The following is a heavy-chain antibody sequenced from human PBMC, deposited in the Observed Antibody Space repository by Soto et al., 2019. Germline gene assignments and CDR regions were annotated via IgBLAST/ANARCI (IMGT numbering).Heavy chain of an antibody. CDR1: GYSFTSYW. D-gene: IGHD6-13*01. CDR3: ASQVCIAAAVYYHYYGMDV. J-gene: IGHJ6*02. Sequence: PRESLKISCKGSGYSFTSYWIGWVRQMPGKGLEWMGIIYPGDSDTRYSPSFQGHVTISADKSISTVYLQWSSLKASDTAMYYCASQVCIAAAVYYHYYGMDVWGQGTTVTVSS. V-gene: IGHV5-51*01. CDR2: IYPGDSDT.